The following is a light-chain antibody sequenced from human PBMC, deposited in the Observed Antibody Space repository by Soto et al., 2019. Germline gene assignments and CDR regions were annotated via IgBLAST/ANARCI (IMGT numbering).Light chain of an antibody. CDR1: QA. V-gene: IGKV1-27*01. Sequence: DIQMTQSPSSLSASVGDRVTITCRASQAIAWYQQKPGKVPKLLIYSASTLQSGVPSRFSGSGSGTDFTLTISSLQPEDVATYYCQKFNTAPLTFGQGTRLEIK. CDR3: QKFNTAPLT. J-gene: IGKJ5*01. CDR2: SAS.